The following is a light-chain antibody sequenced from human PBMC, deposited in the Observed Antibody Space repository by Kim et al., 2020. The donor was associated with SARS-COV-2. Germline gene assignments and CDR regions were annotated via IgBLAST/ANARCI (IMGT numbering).Light chain of an antibody. J-gene: IGLJ3*02. CDR3: SSYTSSSTRV. CDR1: SSDVGGYNY. Sequence: GQSITISCNGTSSDVGGYNYVSWYQQHPGKAPKLMIYDVSNRPSGVSNRFSGSKSGNTASLTISGLQAEDEADYYCSSYTSSSTRVFGGGTKLTVL. V-gene: IGLV2-14*03. CDR2: DVS.